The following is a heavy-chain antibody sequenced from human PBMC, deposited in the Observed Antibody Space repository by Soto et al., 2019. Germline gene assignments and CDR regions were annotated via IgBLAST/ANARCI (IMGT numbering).Heavy chain of an antibody. CDR1: GGSFSGYY. CDR3: ARESRGSSGQPLYYYYGMDV. J-gene: IGHJ6*02. D-gene: IGHD3-22*01. CDR2: INHSGST. Sequence: KTAETLSLTCAVYGGSFSGYYWIWIRQPPGKGLEWIVEINHSGSTNYNPSLKSRVTISVDTSKNQFSLKLSSVTAADTAVYYCARESRGSSGQPLYYYYGMDVWGQGTTVTVSS. V-gene: IGHV4-34*01.